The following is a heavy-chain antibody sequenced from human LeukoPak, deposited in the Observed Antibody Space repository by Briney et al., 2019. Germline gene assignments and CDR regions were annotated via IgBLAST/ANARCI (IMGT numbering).Heavy chain of an antibody. Sequence: SETLSLTCAVSGYSISSGYYWGWIRQPPGKGLEWIGSIYHSGSTYYNPSLKSRVTISVDTSKNQFSLKLSSVTAADTAVYYCARHAASGYSLDAFDIWGPRTVVTVSS. D-gene: IGHD3-22*01. V-gene: IGHV4-38-2*01. CDR3: ARHAASGYSLDAFDI. CDR2: IYHSGST. J-gene: IGHJ3*02. CDR1: GYSISSGYY.